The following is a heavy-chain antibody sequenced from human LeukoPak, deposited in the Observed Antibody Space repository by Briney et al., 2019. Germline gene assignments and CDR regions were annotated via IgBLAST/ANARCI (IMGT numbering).Heavy chain of an antibody. Sequence: SETLSLTCAVYGGSFSSYYWSWIRQPPGKGLEWIGEINHSGSTNYNPSLKSRVTISVDTSKNQFSLKLSSVTAADTAVYYCARGRYDYVWGSYRYPSLFDYWGQGTLVTVSS. CDR3: ARGRYDYVWGSYRYPSLFDY. V-gene: IGHV4-34*01. CDR2: INHSGST. D-gene: IGHD3-16*02. J-gene: IGHJ4*02. CDR1: GGSFSSYY.